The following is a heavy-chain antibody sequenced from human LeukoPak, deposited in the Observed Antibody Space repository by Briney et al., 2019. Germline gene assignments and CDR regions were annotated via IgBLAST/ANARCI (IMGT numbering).Heavy chain of an antibody. D-gene: IGHD6-19*01. CDR1: GFTFSSYG. CDR3: ARDKGYSSGKGI. J-gene: IGHJ3*02. Sequence: TGRSLRLSCAASGFTFSSYGMHWVRQAPGKGLEWVAVIWYDGSNKYYADSVKGRFTISRDNSKNTLYLQMNSLRAEDTAVYYCARDKGYSSGKGIWGQGTMVTVSS. CDR2: IWYDGSNK. V-gene: IGHV3-33*01.